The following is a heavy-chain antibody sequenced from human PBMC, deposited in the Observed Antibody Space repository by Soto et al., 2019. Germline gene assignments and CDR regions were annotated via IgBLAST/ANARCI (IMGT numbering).Heavy chain of an antibody. J-gene: IGHJ4*02. V-gene: IGHV2-5*02. CDR2: IYWDDDK. CDR3: AHTYGDYPLGY. Sequence: QITLKESGPTLVKPTQTLTLTCTFSGFSLSTSGVGVGWIRQPPGKALEWLALIYWDDDKRYSPSLKSRLTHTKDTSKNQVVPNIDHMEPVDTATYYCAHTYGDYPLGYWGQGTLVTVSS. CDR1: GFSLSTSGVG. D-gene: IGHD4-17*01.